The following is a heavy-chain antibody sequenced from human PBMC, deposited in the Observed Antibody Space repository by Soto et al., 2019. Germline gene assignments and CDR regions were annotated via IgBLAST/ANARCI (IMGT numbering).Heavy chain of an antibody. J-gene: IGHJ4*02. CDR3: ARETEAYSSPISY. Sequence: QVQLVESGGGVVQPGRSLRFSCAASGFTFSSYAMHWVRQAPGKGLEWVAVISYDGSNKYYADSVKGRFTISRDNSKNTLYLQMNSLRAEDTAVYYCARETEAYSSPISYWGQGTLVTVSS. D-gene: IGHD6-13*01. CDR1: GFTFSSYA. V-gene: IGHV3-30-3*01. CDR2: ISYDGSNK.